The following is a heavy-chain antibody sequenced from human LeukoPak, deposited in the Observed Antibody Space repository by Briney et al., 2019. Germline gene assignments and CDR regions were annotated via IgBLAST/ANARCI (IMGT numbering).Heavy chain of an antibody. D-gene: IGHD4-23*01. Sequence: SETLSLTCTVSGYSINNNYYWDWIRQPPGKGLEWIGEINHSGSTNYNPSLKSRVTISVDTSKNQFSLKLSSVTAADTAVYYCARGTGKLDYWGQGTLVTVSS. V-gene: IGHV4-38-2*02. CDR3: ARGTGKLDY. CDR1: GYSINNNYY. CDR2: INHSGST. J-gene: IGHJ4*02.